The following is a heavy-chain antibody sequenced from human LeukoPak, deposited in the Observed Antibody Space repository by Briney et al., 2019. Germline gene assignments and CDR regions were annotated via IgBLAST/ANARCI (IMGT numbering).Heavy chain of an antibody. CDR1: GGSISSGDSY. CDR3: ARSYYDFWSGRGAFDI. CDR2: IYYSGST. D-gene: IGHD3-3*01. Sequence: SQTLSLTCTVSGGSISSGDSYWGWIRQPPGKGLDWFVYIYYSGSTYYNPPLKSRVTISVDTSKNQFSLKLSSVTAADTPVYYCARSYYDFWSGRGAFDIWGQGTMVTVSS. V-gene: IGHV4-30-4*08. J-gene: IGHJ3*02.